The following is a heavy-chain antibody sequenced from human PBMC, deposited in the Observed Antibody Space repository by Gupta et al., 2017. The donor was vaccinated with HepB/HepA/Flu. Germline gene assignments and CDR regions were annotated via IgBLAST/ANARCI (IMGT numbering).Heavy chain of an antibody. D-gene: IGHD3-16*01. CDR2: ISSSSSYI. CDR1: GFTFSSYS. V-gene: IGHV3-21*01. CDR3: ARLRGRYGFDP. J-gene: IGHJ5*02. Sequence: VQLLVAGGGMVRSAGSLRLSCAASGFTFSSYSMNWVRQAPGKGLEWVSSISSSSSYIYYADSVRGRLTIARDNGKNSLFLQMNSLRAENTAVYYCARLRGRYGFDPWGQGTLVTVSS.